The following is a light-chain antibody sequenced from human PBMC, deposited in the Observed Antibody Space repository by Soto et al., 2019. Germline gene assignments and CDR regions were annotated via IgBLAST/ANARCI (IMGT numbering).Light chain of an antibody. V-gene: IGKV2-30*01. J-gene: IGKJ3*01. Sequence: DVVMTQSPLSLPVTLGQPASISCRSSQSPLTRVGNPPWIGFQQGPGQSPGRLIHKVSNRDSGVPDRFSGSGSGTDFTLKISRVEAEDVGVYYCMQGTHWPLFTFGPGTKVDIK. CDR1: QSPLTRVGNPP. CDR3: MQGTHWPLFT. CDR2: KVS.